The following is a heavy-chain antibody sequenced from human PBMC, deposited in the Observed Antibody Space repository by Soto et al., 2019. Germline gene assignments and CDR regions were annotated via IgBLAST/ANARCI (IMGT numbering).Heavy chain of an antibody. D-gene: IGHD4-17*01. V-gene: IGHV3-48*02. CDR1: GFTFSTSS. CDR3: ARDLSDYAKYYFDY. J-gene: IGHJ4*02. Sequence: GGSLRLSCGASGFTFSTSSMNWVRQAPGKGLEWVSYISSSGSTIYYADSVRGRFTISRDIAKNSLYLQMNSLRDEDTAVYFCARDLSDYAKYYFDYWGQGALVTVSS. CDR2: ISSSGSTI.